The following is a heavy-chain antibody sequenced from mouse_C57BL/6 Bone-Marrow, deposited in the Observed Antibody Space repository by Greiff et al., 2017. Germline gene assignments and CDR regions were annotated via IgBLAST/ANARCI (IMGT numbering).Heavy chain of an antibody. CDR1: GYTFTSYW. CDR2: IYPGSGST. Sequence: VQLQQPGAELVKPGASVKMSCKASGYTFTSYWITWVKQRPGQGLEWIGDIYPGSGSTNSNEKSKSKATLTVDTSSSTAYMQLSSLTSEDSAVYYCARSPRGYFDYWGQGTTLTVSS. J-gene: IGHJ2*01. V-gene: IGHV1-55*01. CDR3: ARSPRGYFDY.